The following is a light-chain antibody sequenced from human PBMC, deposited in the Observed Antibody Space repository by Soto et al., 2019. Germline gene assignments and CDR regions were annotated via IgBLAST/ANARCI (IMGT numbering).Light chain of an antibody. CDR2: VAS. V-gene: IGKV1-39*01. CDR1: QRISTY. J-gene: IGKJ5*01. CDR3: QQSYDTVAIT. Sequence: IKMTQSPSSLSASVGDRVTITCRVSQRISTYLNWYQQKPGQAPKLLIYVASLLESGVPSRFSGSGSGTDFTLTISGLQPEDFATYYCQQSYDTVAITFGQGRRLEV.